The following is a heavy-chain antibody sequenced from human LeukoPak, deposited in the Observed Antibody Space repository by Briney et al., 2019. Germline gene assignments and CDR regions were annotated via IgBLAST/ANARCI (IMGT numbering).Heavy chain of an antibody. V-gene: IGHV4-39*01. D-gene: IGHD6-19*01. CDR2: IYYSGST. CDR3: ALSSGWSHYFDQ. J-gene: IGHJ4*02. Sequence: PSETLSLTCSVSGASISSSTYYWGWIRQPPGKGLEWIGSIYYSGSTFYNPSLKSRVTISVDTSKNQFSLKLTSVTAADMAVYWCALSSGWSHYFDQWGQGTLVTVSS. CDR1: GASISSSTYY.